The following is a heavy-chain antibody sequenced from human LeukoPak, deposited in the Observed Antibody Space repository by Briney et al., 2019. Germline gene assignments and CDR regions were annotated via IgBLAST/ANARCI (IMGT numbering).Heavy chain of an antibody. CDR3: AREDGYSSSWYGADYYGMDV. CDR1: GFTVSSNY. J-gene: IGHJ6*02. CDR2: IYSGGST. V-gene: IGHV3-66*01. Sequence: PGGSLRLSCAASGFTVSSNYMSWVRQAPGKGLEWVSVIYSGGSTYYADSVKGRFTISRDNSKNTLYLQMNILRAEDTAVYYCAREDGYSSSWYGADYYGMDVWGQGTTVTVSS. D-gene: IGHD6-13*01.